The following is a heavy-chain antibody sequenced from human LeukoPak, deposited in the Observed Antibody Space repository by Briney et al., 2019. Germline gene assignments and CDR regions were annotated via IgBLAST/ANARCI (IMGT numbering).Heavy chain of an antibody. CDR1: GGSFSGYY. J-gene: IGHJ4*02. CDR2: INHSGST. D-gene: IGHD3-22*01. Sequence: SETLSLTCAVYGGSFSGYYWSWIRQPPGKGLEWIGEINHSGSTNYNPSLKSRVTISVDTSKNQFSLKLSSVTAADTAVYYCARVTYYYDSSGYFEGSPAEDYWGQGTLVTVSS. CDR3: ARVTYYYDSSGYFEGSPAEDY. V-gene: IGHV4-34*01.